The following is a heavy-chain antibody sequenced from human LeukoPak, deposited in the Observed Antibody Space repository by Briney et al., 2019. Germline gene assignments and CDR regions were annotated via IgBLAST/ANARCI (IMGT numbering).Heavy chain of an antibody. D-gene: IGHD6-6*01. J-gene: IGHJ4*02. Sequence: SETLSLTCTVSGGSISSSSYYWGWIRQPPGKGLEWIGSIYYSGSTYYNPSLKSRVTISVDTSKNQFSLKLSSVTAADTAVYYCARGYYSSSYFDNWGQGTLVTVSS. CDR1: GGSISSSSYY. V-gene: IGHV4-39*01. CDR3: ARGYYSSSYFDN. CDR2: IYYSGST.